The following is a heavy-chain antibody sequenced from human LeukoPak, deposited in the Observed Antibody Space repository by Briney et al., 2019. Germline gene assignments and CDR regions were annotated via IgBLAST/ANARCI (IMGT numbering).Heavy chain of an antibody. D-gene: IGHD3-10*01. Sequence: SETLSLTCAVYGGSFSGYYWSWIRQPPGKGLEWIGEINHSGSTNYNPSLKSRVTISVDTSKNQFSLKLSSVTAADTAVYYCARVPWFGHTWFDPWGQGTLVTVSS. V-gene: IGHV4-34*01. CDR3: ARVPWFGHTWFDP. J-gene: IGHJ5*02. CDR1: GGSFSGYY. CDR2: INHSGST.